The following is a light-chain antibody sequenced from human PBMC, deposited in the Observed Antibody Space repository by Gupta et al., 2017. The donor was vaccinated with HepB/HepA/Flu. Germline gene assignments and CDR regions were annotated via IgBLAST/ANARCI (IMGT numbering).Light chain of an antibody. Sequence: ELVLTQSPGTLSLPPGERATLSCRASPSVGSSYLAWYQQKPGQAPRLLIYGASSRATGIPDRFSGSGSGTDFTLTISRLEPEDFAVYYCQQYSSSPPTFGPGTKVEIK. V-gene: IGKV3-20*01. CDR3: QQYSSSPPT. J-gene: IGKJ1*01. CDR2: GAS. CDR1: PSVGSSY.